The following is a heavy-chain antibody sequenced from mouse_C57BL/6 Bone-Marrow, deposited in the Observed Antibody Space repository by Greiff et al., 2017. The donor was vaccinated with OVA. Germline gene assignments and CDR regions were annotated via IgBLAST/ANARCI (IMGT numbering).Heavy chain of an antibody. D-gene: IGHD2-2*01. CDR2: IYPGSGST. CDR1: GYTFTSYW. CDR3: AREGDGYGFFAY. Sequence: VQLQQPGAELVKPGASVKMSCKASGYTFTSYWITWVKQRPGQGLEWIGDIYPGSGSTNYNEKFKSKATLTVDTSSSTAYMQLSSLTSEDSAVYYCAREGDGYGFFAYWGQGTLVTVSA. V-gene: IGHV1-55*01. J-gene: IGHJ3*01.